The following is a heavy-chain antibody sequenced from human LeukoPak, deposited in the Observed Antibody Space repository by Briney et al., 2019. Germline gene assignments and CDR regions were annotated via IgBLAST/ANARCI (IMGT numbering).Heavy chain of an antibody. CDR2: IYSGGST. V-gene: IGHV3-66*01. Sequence: GGSLRLSCAASGFNFSPYPMNWVRQAPGKGLEWVSVIYSGGSTYYADSVKGRFSISRDKSKNTLYLQMNSLRAEDTAVYYCARALDKPYDYWGQGTLVTVSS. J-gene: IGHJ4*02. CDR3: ARALDKPYDY. CDR1: GFNFSPYP.